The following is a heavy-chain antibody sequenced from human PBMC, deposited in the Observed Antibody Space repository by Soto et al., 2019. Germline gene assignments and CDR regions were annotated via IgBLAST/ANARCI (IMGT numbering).Heavy chain of an antibody. D-gene: IGHD2-15*01. CDR2: INPNTGGT. CDR1: GYIFTGYH. CDR3: ARGGGYCSGGTCAFDY. V-gene: IGHV1-2*02. Sequence: ASVKVSCKASGYIFTGYHMHWVRQAPGQGLEWMGWINPNTGGTNFAQKFQGRVTMTRDTSISTAYMELSRLRSDDTAVYYCARGGGYCSGGTCAFDYWGQGTLVTVSS. J-gene: IGHJ4*02.